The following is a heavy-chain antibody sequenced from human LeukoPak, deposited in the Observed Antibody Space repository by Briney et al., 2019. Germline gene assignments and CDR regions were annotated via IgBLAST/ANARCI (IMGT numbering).Heavy chain of an antibody. Sequence: PGGSLRLSCAASGFAFSTYAMHWVRQAPGKGLEWVAVISYDGSTEDYGDSVKGRFTISRDNSKNTLYLQMNSLRAEDTAVYYCAKEYCSNSVCHSLDYWGQGTLVTVSS. CDR3: AKEYCSNSVCHSLDY. CDR1: GFAFSTYA. D-gene: IGHD2-8*01. V-gene: IGHV3-30-3*01. CDR2: ISYDGSTE. J-gene: IGHJ4*02.